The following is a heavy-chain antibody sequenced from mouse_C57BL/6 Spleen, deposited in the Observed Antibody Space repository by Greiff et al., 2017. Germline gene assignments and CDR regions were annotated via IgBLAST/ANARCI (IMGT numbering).Heavy chain of an antibody. CDR1: GYAFSSSW. Sequence: VQLQQSGPELVKPGASVKISCKASGYAFSSSWMNWVKQRPGKGLEWIGRIYPGDGDTNYNGKFKGKATLTADKSSSTAYMQLSSLTSEDSAVYCCARSGQAFAYWGQGTLVTVSA. CDR3: ARSGQAFAY. D-gene: IGHD3-2*02. V-gene: IGHV1-82*01. CDR2: IYPGDGDT. J-gene: IGHJ3*01.